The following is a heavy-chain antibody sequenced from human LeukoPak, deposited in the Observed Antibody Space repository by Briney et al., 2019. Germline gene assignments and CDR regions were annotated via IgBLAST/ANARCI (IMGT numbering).Heavy chain of an antibody. CDR1: GFTFTTYG. CDR3: ARFGVAAAGMWAFDI. Sequence: RAGGSLRLSCSASGFTFTTYGMNWVRQAPGKGLEWVSGIGGSGVRTYYADSVKGRFTISRDNSRNTVYLQMNSLRAEGTDVYYCARFGVAAAGMWAFDIWGQGTMVTVSS. D-gene: IGHD6-13*01. J-gene: IGHJ3*02. CDR2: IGGSGVRT. V-gene: IGHV3-23*01.